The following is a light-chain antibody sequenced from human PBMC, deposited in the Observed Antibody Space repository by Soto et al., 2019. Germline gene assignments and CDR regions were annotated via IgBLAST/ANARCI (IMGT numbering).Light chain of an antibody. CDR2: ENN. CDR1: SSNIGNNY. Sequence: QSVLTQPPSVSAAPGQKVTISCSGSSSNIGNNYVSWYQQLPGTAPKLLIYENNKRPSGIPDRFSGSKSGTSATLGITGLQTGDDADYYCGTWDSSLSAGWVFGGGTKLTVL. CDR3: GTWDSSLSAGWV. J-gene: IGLJ3*02. V-gene: IGLV1-51*02.